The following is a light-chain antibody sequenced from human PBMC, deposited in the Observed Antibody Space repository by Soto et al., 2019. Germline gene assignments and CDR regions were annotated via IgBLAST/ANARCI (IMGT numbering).Light chain of an antibody. J-gene: IGKJ1*01. CDR2: GAS. CDR3: QQYGSSLWT. CDR1: QSVSSSY. V-gene: IGKV3-20*01. Sequence: ETVLTHSPGTLSLSPCEGATLSSSASQSVSSSYLAWYQQKPGQAPRLLIYGASSRATGIPDRFSGSGSGTDFTLTISRLEPEDFAVYYCQQYGSSLWTFGQGTKVDIK.